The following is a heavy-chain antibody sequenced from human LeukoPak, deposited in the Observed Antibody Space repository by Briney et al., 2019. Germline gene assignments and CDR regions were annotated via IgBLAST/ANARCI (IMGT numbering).Heavy chain of an antibody. Sequence: GGSLRLSCAASGFTFSDSWMSWVRQAPGKGPEWVANIKQDGSEEHYVDSVKGRFTVSRDNARNLLFLQMNSLRVEDTAVYYCATYKRWVAGDVWGQGTTVSVSS. CDR3: ATYKRWVAGDV. D-gene: IGHD1-14*01. V-gene: IGHV3-7*01. CDR1: GFTFSDSW. CDR2: IKQDGSEE. J-gene: IGHJ6*02.